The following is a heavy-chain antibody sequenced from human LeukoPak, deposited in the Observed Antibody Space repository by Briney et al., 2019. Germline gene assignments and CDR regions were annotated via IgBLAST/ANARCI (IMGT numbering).Heavy chain of an antibody. CDR2: TYYGSKWYN. Sequence: SQTLSLTCAISGDSVSSNSAAWNWIRQSPSRGLEWLGRTYYGSKWYNDYAVSVKSRITINPDTSKNQFSLQLNSVTPEDTAVYYCARGLLIVDTAMVTRKWDYYYYMDVWGKGTTVTVSS. D-gene: IGHD5-18*01. V-gene: IGHV6-1*01. CDR3: ARGLLIVDTAMVTRKWDYYYYMDV. CDR1: GDSVSSNSAA. J-gene: IGHJ6*03.